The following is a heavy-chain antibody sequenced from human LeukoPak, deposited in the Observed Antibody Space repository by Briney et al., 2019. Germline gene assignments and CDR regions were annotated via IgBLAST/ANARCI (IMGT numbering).Heavy chain of an antibody. D-gene: IGHD3-10*01. CDR3: ARASHYYGSGSYCCAFDI. V-gene: IGHV3-7*03. CDR2: IKQDGSEK. J-gene: IGHJ3*02. Sequence: GGSLRLSCAASGFTFSSYWMSWVRQAPGKGLEWVANIKQDGSEKYYVDSVKGRFTISRDNAKNSLYLQMNSLRAEDTALYYCARASHYYGSGSYCCAFDIWGQGTMVTVSS. CDR1: GFTFSSYW.